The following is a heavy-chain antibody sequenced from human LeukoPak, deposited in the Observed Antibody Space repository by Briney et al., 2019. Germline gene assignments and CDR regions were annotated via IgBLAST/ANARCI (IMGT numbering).Heavy chain of an antibody. Sequence: PGGSLRLSCAASGFTFNNYAMHWVRQAPGKGLEWVAVISYDGSNKFYGDSVKGRFTISRDNSKNTVSLQMNSLRGEDTAVYYCARVQLVFEYWGQGTLVTVSS. V-gene: IGHV3-30*04. J-gene: IGHJ4*02. CDR1: GFTFNNYA. CDR2: ISYDGSNK. D-gene: IGHD6-13*01. CDR3: ARVQLVFEY.